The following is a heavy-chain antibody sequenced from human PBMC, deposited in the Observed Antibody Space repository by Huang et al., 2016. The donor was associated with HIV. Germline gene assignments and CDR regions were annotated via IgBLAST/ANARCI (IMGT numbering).Heavy chain of an antibody. J-gene: IGHJ3*02. CDR2: IVPLFSVT. CDR3: AREGQTWYGKPIAAFEI. V-gene: IGHV1-69*10. D-gene: IGHD1-1*01. Sequence: VQLVQSGAEVRRPGSSVRVSCKAAGGSFNSLAFKCVRQAPGQGLEYMGVIVPLFSVTNYAERCQNRLTIAADKSTNTVYMEVRSLRSEDTGVFYCAREGQTWYGKPIAAFEIWGQGTTVIVSS. CDR1: GGSFNSLA.